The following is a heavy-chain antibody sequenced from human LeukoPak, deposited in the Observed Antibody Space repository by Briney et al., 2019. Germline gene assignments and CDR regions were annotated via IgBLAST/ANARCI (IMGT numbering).Heavy chain of an antibody. CDR3: ARDTYGDYGSFYFDY. Sequence: GASVKVSCKASGYTFTSYGISWVRQAPGQGLEWMGWISAYNGNTNYAQKLQGRVTMTTDTSTSTAYMELRSLRSDDTAVYYCARDTYGDYGSFYFDYWGQGTLVTVSS. CDR2: ISAYNGNT. D-gene: IGHD4-17*01. V-gene: IGHV1-18*01. CDR1: GYTFTSYG. J-gene: IGHJ4*02.